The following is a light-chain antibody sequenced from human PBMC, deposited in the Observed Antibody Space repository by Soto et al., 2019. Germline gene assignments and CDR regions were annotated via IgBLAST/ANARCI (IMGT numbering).Light chain of an antibody. CDR1: SGPVFTSSY. CDR3: LLYLGGGIWV. CDR2: NTN. Sequence: QAVVTQAPSFSVSPGGTVTLTCGLSSGPVFTSSYPNWYQQTPGQAPRTLIFNTNTRSSWVPDRFSGSILGDKAALTITGAQADDDSYYYCLLYLGGGIWVFGGGTQLTVL. V-gene: IGLV8-61*01. J-gene: IGLJ3*02.